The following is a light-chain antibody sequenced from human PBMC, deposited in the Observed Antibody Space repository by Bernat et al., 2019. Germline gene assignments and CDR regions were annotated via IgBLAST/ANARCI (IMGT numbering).Light chain of an antibody. CDR2: EVS. CDR1: SSDVGGYNY. J-gene: IGLJ3*02. Sequence: QSALTQPPSASGSPGQSVTIPCPGTSSDVGGYNYVSWYQQHPGKAPKLMIYEVSKRPSGVPDRFSGSKSGNTASLTVSGLQAEEDADYYCSSYAGSNNLVFGGGTKLTVL. V-gene: IGLV2-8*01. CDR3: SSYAGSNNLV.